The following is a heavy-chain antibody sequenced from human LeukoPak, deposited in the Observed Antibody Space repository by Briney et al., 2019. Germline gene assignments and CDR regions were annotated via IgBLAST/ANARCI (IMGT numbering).Heavy chain of an antibody. CDR3: ARRSITMVRGVIPLYYYYYYMDV. D-gene: IGHD3-10*01. J-gene: IGHJ6*03. Sequence: PSETLSLTCTVSGGSISSYYWSWIRQPAGKGLEWIGRIYISGSGSTNYNPSLKSRVTMSVDTSKNQFSLKLSSVTAADTAVYYCARRSITMVRGVIPLYYYYYYMDVWGKGTTVTISS. CDR1: GGSISSYY. V-gene: IGHV4-4*07. CDR2: IYISGSGST.